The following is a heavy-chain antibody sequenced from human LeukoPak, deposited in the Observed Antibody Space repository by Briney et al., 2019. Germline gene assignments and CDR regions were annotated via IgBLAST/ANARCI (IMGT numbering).Heavy chain of an antibody. CDR1: GYTFGGYY. D-gene: IGHD4-11*01. CDR2: INPNSGAT. Sequence: GASVKVSCKTSGYTFGGYYIQWVRQAPGQGLEWMGWINPNSGATKYAQKFQGRVTLTRDTSINTAYMELSSLNINDTAVYYCARLRDYSASWRGSASRYWGQGTLVTVSS. V-gene: IGHV1-2*02. CDR3: ARLRDYSASWRGSASRY. J-gene: IGHJ4*02.